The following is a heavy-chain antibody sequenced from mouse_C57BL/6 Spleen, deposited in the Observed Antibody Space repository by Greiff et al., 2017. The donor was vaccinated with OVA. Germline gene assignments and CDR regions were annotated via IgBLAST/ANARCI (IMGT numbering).Heavy chain of an antibody. V-gene: IGHV1-74*01. J-gene: IGHJ1*03. CDR1: GYTFTSYW. CDR2: IHPSDSDT. Sequence: VQLQQPGAELVKPGASVKVSCKASGYTFTSYWMHWVKQRPGQGLEWIGRIHPSDSDTNYNQKFKGKATLTVDKSSSTAYMQLRSLTSEDSAVYYCAIPGPYWYFDVWGTGTTVTVSS. CDR3: AIPGPYWYFDV.